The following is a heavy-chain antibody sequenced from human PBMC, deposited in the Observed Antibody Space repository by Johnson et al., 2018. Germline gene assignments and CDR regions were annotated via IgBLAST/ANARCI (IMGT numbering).Heavy chain of an antibody. CDR1: GYTFTTYS. V-gene: IGHV1-3*01. D-gene: IGHD3-16*01. Sequence: QVQLVQSGAEVKKPGASVKVSCKASGYTFTTYSMHWVRQAPGQRLEWMGWINAGKGNTKYSQKFQGRDSITRDTSASTADMELSSLRSEDTAVYFCARDMKCYYSYMDVWGKGATVTVSS. CDR2: INAGKGNT. J-gene: IGHJ6*03. CDR3: ARDMKCYYSYMDV.